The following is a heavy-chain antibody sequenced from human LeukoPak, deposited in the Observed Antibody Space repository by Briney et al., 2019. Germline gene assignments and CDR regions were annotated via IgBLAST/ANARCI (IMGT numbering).Heavy chain of an antibody. V-gene: IGHV4-31*03. CDR1: GGSLSSGGYY. J-gene: IGHJ4*02. D-gene: IGHD2-2*01. CDR2: IYYSGST. Sequence: SETLSLTCTVSGGSLSSGGYYWSWIRQHPGKGLEWIGYIYYSGSTYYNPSLKSRVTISVDTSKNQFSLKLSSVTAADTAVYYCARVITEYRLHYFDYWGQGTLVTVSS. CDR3: ARVITEYRLHYFDY.